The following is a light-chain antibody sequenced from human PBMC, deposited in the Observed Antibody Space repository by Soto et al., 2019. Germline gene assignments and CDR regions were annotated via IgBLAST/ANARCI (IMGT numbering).Light chain of an antibody. Sequence: QSALTQPPSASGYPGQSVAISCTGTSSDVGGNNYVSWYQQHPGKAPKLMVYEVTKRPSGVPDRFSGSKSGNTASLTVSGLQAEDEADYYCSSYAGRNNVIFGGGTKLTVL. CDR2: EVT. CDR1: SSDVGGNNY. CDR3: SSYAGRNNVI. J-gene: IGLJ2*01. V-gene: IGLV2-8*01.